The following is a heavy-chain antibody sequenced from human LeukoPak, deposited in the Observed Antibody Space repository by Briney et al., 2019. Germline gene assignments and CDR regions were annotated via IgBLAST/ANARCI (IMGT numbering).Heavy chain of an antibody. CDR1: GYTFTSYY. J-gene: IGHJ4*02. CDR3: ARDVFGVRGVTGSDY. CDR2: INPSGGST. V-gene: IGHV1-46*01. Sequence: ASVKVSCKASGYTFTSYYMHWVRQAPGQGLEWMGIINPSGGSTSYAQEFQGRVTVTRDTSTSTVYMELSSLRSEDTAVYYCARDVFGVRGVTGSDYWGQGTLVTVSS. D-gene: IGHD3-10*01.